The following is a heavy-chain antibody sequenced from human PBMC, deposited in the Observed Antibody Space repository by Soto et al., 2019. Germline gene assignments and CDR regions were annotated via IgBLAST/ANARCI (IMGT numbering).Heavy chain of an antibody. D-gene: IGHD6-6*01. CDR3: ASLAARHRAYYYYYYLAV. CDR2: INHSGST. V-gene: IGHV4-34*01. Sequence: SETLSLTCAVYGGSFSGYYWSWIRQPPGKGLEWIGEINHSGSTNYNPSLKSRVTISVDTSKNQFSLKLSSVTAADTAVYYCASLAARHRAYYYYYYLAVWGKGTTVTVSS. J-gene: IGHJ6*03. CDR1: GGSFSGYY.